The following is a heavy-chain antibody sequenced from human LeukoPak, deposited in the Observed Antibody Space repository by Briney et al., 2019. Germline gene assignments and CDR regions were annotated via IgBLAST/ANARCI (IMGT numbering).Heavy chain of an antibody. CDR1: GFPFSSYW. V-gene: IGHV3-74*01. J-gene: IGHJ6*02. Sequence: GGSLRLSCAASGFPFSSYWMHWVRQVPGKGLLWVSRINSDGSATIYADSVRGRFTISRDNAKNTLHLQMSGLRVEDTAVYHCASDSPYYGMDVWGQGTTVTVSS. CDR3: ASDSPYYGMDV. CDR2: INSDGSAT.